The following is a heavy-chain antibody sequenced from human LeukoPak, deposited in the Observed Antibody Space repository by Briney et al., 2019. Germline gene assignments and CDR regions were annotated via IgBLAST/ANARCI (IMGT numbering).Heavy chain of an antibody. CDR2: IRYDGSNK. D-gene: IGHD6-19*01. V-gene: IGHV3-30*02. CDR1: GFTFSSYG. J-gene: IGHJ5*02. Sequence: GRSLRLSCAASGFTFSSYGMHWVRQAPGKGLEWVAFIRYDGSNKYYADSVKGRFTISRDNSKNTLYLQMNSLRAEDTAVYYCAKDLLAVAGTNSWGQGTLVTVSS. CDR3: AKDLLAVAGTNS.